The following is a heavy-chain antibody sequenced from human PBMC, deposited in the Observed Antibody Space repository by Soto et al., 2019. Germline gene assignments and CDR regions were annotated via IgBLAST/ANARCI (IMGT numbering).Heavy chain of an antibody. CDR3: ARTHYYYHYMDV. J-gene: IGHJ6*03. CDR1: GFTFSDYD. V-gene: IGHV3-11*01. CDR2: ITGSGSTI. Sequence: QVHLVESGGGLVKPGGSLRLSCAASGFTFSDYDMSWIRQAPGKGLEWVSCITGSGSTIYYADSVKGRFTISRDNAKNSLFLQMNSLRVEDTAVYYCARTHYYYHYMDVWGKGTTVTVSS.